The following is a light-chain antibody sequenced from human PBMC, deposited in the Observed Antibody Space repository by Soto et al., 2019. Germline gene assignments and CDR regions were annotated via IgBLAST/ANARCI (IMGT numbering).Light chain of an antibody. Sequence: DIGLTQSPGTLSVSPGERASLSCRASQNVDTFLAWYQQRPGQAPRLLMYDASHRAAGIPARFSGSGSGTEITLTITSLEPEDVAVYYCQHRDNWPLTFGAGTRVEI. CDR3: QHRDNWPLT. CDR1: QNVDTF. V-gene: IGKV3-11*01. CDR2: DAS. J-gene: IGKJ4*01.